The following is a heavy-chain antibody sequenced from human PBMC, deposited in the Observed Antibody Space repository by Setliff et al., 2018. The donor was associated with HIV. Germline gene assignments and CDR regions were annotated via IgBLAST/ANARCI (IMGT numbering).Heavy chain of an antibody. CDR3: ARQGIVYYDSPGDAFDI. CDR1: GFSISSDYY. D-gene: IGHD3-22*01. Sequence: SETLSLTCTVSGFSISSDYYGGWIRQPPGKGLEWIGSIYHSGSTYYNPSLQSRVTMAVDTSKNQFSLKLSSVTAADTAVYYCARQGIVYYDSPGDAFDIWGQGTMVTVSS. V-gene: IGHV4-38-2*02. CDR2: IYHSGST. J-gene: IGHJ3*02.